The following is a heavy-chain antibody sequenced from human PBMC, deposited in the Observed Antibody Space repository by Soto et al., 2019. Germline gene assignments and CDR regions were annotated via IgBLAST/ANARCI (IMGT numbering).Heavy chain of an antibody. J-gene: IGHJ4*02. CDR3: ASPRRSSLGYCTNGVCSPFDY. D-gene: IGHD2-8*01. CDR1: GGTFSSYA. CDR2: IIPIFGTA. V-gene: IGHV1-69*13. Sequence: ASVKVSCKASGGTFSSYAISWVRQAPGQGLEWMGGIIPIFGTANYAQKFQGRVTITADESTSTAYMELSSLRSEDTAVYYCASPRRSSLGYCTNGVCSPFDYWGQGTLVTVSS.